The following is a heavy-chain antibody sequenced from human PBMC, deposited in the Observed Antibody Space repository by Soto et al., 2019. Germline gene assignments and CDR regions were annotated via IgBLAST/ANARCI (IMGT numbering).Heavy chain of an antibody. Sequence: QVQLQESGPGLVKPSETLSLTCTVSGASISNYFWTWIRQPAGKGLEWIGRINPSGITNYNPSLKSRVTMSVDTSKNQFSLKLTSVTAADTAVYYCARESVEERPLDYWGQGTLVTVSS. V-gene: IGHV4-4*07. CDR3: ARESVEERPLDY. D-gene: IGHD6-19*01. CDR1: GASISNYF. J-gene: IGHJ4*02. CDR2: INPSGIT.